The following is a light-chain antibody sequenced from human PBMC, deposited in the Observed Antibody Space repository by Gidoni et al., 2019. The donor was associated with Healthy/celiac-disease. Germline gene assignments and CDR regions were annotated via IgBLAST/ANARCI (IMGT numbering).Light chain of an antibody. CDR2: AAS. CDR3: QQSYSTPWT. V-gene: IGKV1-39*01. J-gene: IGKJ1*01. Sequence: DIQMTQSPSSLSASVGDRVTSTCRASQSISSYLTWYQQKPGKAPKLLIYAASSLQSGVPPRFSGSGSGTDFTLTISSLQPEDFATYYCQQSYSTPWTFGQGTKVEIK. CDR1: QSISSY.